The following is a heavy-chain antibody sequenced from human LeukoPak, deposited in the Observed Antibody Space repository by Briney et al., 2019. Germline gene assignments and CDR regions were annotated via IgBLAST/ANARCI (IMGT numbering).Heavy chain of an antibody. V-gene: IGHV3-23*01. Sequence: GGSLRLSCAASGFTFSSYAMSWVRQAPGKGLEWVSAISGSGGSTYYADSVKGRFTISRDNSKNTLYLQMNSLRAEDTAVYYCARDQITMVRGVKFLDEGYYYGMDVWGQGTTVTVSS. CDR2: ISGSGGST. J-gene: IGHJ6*02. D-gene: IGHD3-10*01. CDR1: GFTFSSYA. CDR3: ARDQITMVRGVKFLDEGYYYGMDV.